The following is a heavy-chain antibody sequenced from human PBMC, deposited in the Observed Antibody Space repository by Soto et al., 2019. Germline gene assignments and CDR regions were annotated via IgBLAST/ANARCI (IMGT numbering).Heavy chain of an antibody. J-gene: IGHJ4*02. CDR1: GGSISTYY. CDR2: IYYSGST. V-gene: IGHV4-59*01. CDR3: ARGGKLGDYFDY. D-gene: IGHD3-16*01. Sequence: QVQLQESGPGLVKPSETLSLTCTVSGGSISTYYWIWIRQPPGKGLEWIGYIYYSGSTDYNPSLKSRVTISVDTPKNQFSLNRTSGTAADTAVYYCARGGKLGDYFDYWGQGTLVTVSS.